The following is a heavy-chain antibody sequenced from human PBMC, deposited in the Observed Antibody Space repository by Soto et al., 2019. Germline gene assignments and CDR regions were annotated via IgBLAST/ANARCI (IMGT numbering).Heavy chain of an antibody. V-gene: IGHV5-51*01. CDR2: IYPGDSDT. CDR3: ARTSSSAWSPGDY. CDR1: GYRFTSYW. J-gene: IGHJ4*02. D-gene: IGHD6-19*01. Sequence: LKISCKGSGYRFTSYWIGWVRQMPGKGLEWMGIIYPGDSDTRYSPSFQGQVTISVDKSISTAYLQWSSLKASDTAMYYCARTSSSAWSPGDYWGQGTLVTVSS.